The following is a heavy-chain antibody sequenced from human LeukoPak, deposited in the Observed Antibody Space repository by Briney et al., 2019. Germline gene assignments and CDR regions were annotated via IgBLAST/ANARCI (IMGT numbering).Heavy chain of an antibody. CDR3: ARLEYYYVSGNYYKLFDY. CDR2: ITTSGGAI. V-gene: IGHV3-48*02. CDR1: GFTFSSYS. J-gene: IGHJ4*02. Sequence: GGSLRLSCAASGFTFSSYSMNWVRQAPGKGLEWVSFITTSGGAIKYADSVQGRFTISRDNAKNSLYLQMNSLRDEDTAVYYCARLEYYYVSGNYYKLFDYWGQGTLVTVCS. D-gene: IGHD3-10*01.